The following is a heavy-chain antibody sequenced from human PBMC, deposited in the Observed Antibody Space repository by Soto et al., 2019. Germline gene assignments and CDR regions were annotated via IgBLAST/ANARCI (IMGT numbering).Heavy chain of an antibody. Sequence: LGGSLRLSCAASGFSFSGYNMNWVRQAPGKGLEWVSSISGDSNYIYYADSVQGRFTISRDNAKNSVYLQMNSLRAEDTAVYYCARVVYFDRSAYGLWGQGTMVTVSS. CDR3: ARVVYFDRSAYGL. CDR2: ISGDSNYI. CDR1: GFSFSGYN. V-gene: IGHV3-21*01. J-gene: IGHJ3*01. D-gene: IGHD3-22*01.